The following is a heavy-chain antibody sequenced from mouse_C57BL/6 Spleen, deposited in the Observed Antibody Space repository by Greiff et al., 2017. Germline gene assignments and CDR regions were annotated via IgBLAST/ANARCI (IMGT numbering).Heavy chain of an antibody. CDR3: ARSTTVVDPSFDY. CDR2: IDPSDSYT. Sequence: QVQLQQPGAELVMPGASVKLSCKASGYTFTSYWMHWVKQRPGQGLEWIGEIDPSDSYTNYNQKFKGKSTLTVDKSSSTAYMQLSSLTSEDSAVYYSARSTTVVDPSFDYWGQGTTLTVSS. J-gene: IGHJ2*01. CDR1: GYTFTSYW. D-gene: IGHD1-1*01. V-gene: IGHV1-69*01.